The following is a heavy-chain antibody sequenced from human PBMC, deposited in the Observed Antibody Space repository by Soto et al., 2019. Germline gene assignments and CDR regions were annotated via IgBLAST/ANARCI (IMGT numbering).Heavy chain of an antibody. V-gene: IGHV1-3*01. CDR1: GYTFTSYA. J-gene: IGHJ6*03. D-gene: IGHD2-2*01. CDR3: AKYLGYCSSTSGPGWFFYMDV. CDR2: INAGNGNT. Sequence: ASVKVSCKASGYTFTSYAMHWVRQAPGQRLEWMGWINAGNGNTKYSQKFQGRVTITRDTSASTAYMELSSLRSEDTAVYYCAKYLGYCSSTSGPGWFFYMDVWGKGNTVTVSS.